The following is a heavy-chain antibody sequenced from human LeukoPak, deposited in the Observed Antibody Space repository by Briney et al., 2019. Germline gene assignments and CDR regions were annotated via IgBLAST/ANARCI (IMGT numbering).Heavy chain of an antibody. Sequence: GGSLRLSCAASGFTFSSYSMNWVRQAPGKGLEWVSYISSSSSTIYYADSVKGRFTISRDNAKNSLYLQMNSLRAEDTAVYYCARNPMYSSSRTEYFQHWGQGTLVTVSS. CDR3: ARNPMYSSSRTEYFQH. J-gene: IGHJ1*01. CDR1: GFTFSSYS. V-gene: IGHV3-48*01. D-gene: IGHD6-13*01. CDR2: ISSSSSTI.